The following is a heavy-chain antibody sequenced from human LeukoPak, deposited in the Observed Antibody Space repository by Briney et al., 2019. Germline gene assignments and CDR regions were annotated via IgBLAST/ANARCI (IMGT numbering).Heavy chain of an antibody. CDR1: GYTFTGYY. CDR3: ARRYCSSTSCYVDY. CDR2: INPNSGGT. Sequence: ASVKVSCKASGYTFTGYYMHWVRQAPGQGLEWMGWINPNSGGTNYAQKFQGRVTMTRDTSISTAYMELGRLRSDDTAVYYCARRYCSSTSCYVDYWGQGTLVTVSS. J-gene: IGHJ4*02. V-gene: IGHV1-2*02. D-gene: IGHD2-2*01.